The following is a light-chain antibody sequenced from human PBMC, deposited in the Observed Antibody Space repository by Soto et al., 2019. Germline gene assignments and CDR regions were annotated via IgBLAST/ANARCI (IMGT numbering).Light chain of an antibody. CDR2: EGS. Sequence: QSVLTQPASVSGSPGQSITISRTGTSSDVGSYNLVSWYQQHPGKAPKLMIYEGSKRPSGVSNRFSGSKSGNTASLTISGLQAEDEAEYYCCSYAGSSTFHVVFGGGTQLTVL. CDR1: SSDVGSYNL. CDR3: CSYAGSSTFHVV. V-gene: IGLV2-23*03. J-gene: IGLJ2*01.